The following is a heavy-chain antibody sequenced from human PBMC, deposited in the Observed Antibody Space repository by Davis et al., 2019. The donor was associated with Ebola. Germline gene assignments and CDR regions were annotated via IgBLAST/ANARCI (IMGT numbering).Heavy chain of an antibody. CDR2: ISFNGAGT. D-gene: IGHD2-2*01. V-gene: IGHV3-23*01. Sequence: PGGSLRLSCVVSGLTFSHYGMAWVRQAPGKGLEWVSSISFNGAGTHYADSVKGRFTISRDNSRNTLYLQMNSLRAEDTAVYYCAKGLSGYCSTTSCYPGWFDAWGQGTLVTVSP. CDR1: GLTFSHYG. CDR3: AKGLSGYCSTTSCYPGWFDA. J-gene: IGHJ5*02.